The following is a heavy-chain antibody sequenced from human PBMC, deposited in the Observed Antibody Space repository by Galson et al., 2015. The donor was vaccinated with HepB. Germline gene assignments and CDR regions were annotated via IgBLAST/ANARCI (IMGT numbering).Heavy chain of an antibody. CDR1: GSTLTELS. J-gene: IGHJ3*02. CDR3: ATGPPEVDTSYEPAFDI. CDR2: FDPEDGEP. Sequence: SVKVSCKVSGSTLTELSMHWVRQAPGKGLEWMGGFDPEDGEPIYAQKFQGRVTMTEDTSTDTAYMEVSSLRSEDTAVYYCATGPPEVDTSYEPAFDIWGQGTMVTVLS. V-gene: IGHV1-24*01. D-gene: IGHD2/OR15-2a*01.